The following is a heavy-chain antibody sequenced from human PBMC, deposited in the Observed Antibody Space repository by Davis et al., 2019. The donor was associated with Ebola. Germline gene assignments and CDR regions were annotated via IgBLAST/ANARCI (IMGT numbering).Heavy chain of an antibody. Sequence: SETLSLTCAAYGGPFSNSYWSWIRQPPGKGLEWIAEVDHSGTTNYNSSLKSRLTISVDRSENQFSLKMRSLTAADTAIYYCARLSSSVAGLYWGQGILVTVSS. CDR3: ARLSSSVAGLY. V-gene: IGHV4-34*01. J-gene: IGHJ4*02. D-gene: IGHD6-19*01. CDR1: GGPFSNSY. CDR2: VDHSGTT.